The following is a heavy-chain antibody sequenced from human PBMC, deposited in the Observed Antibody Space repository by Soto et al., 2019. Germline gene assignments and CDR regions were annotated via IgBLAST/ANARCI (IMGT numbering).Heavy chain of an antibody. CDR1: GGTFSSYT. V-gene: IGHV1-69*02. CDR2: IIPILGIA. J-gene: IGHJ5*02. D-gene: IGHD3-10*01. CDR3: ASWFGESGWFDP. Sequence: QVQLVQSGAEVKKPGSSVKVSCKASGGTFSSYTISWVRQAPGQGLEWMGRIIPILGIANYAQKFQGRVTITADKSTSTAYMELSRLRSEDTAVYYCASWFGESGWFDPWGQGTLVTVSS.